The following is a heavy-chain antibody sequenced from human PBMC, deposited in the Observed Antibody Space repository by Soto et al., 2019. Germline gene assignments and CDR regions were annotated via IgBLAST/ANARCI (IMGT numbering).Heavy chain of an antibody. Sequence: PGGSLRLSCSASGFTFSSYAMHWVRQAPGKGLEYVSAISSNGGTTYYADSVKGRFTISRDNSKKMLYLQMSSLGAEDTAVYYCVEGGYDNYYYFGMDVWGQGTTVTVSS. CDR3: VEGGYDNYYYFGMDV. D-gene: IGHD5-12*01. V-gene: IGHV3-64D*06. CDR2: ISSNGGTT. J-gene: IGHJ6*02. CDR1: GFTFSSYA.